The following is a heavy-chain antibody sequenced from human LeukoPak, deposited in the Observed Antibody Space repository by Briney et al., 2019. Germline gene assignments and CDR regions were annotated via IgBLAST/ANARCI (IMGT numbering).Heavy chain of an antibody. V-gene: IGHV1-2*02. CDR2: INPNSGGT. Sequence: ASVKVSCKASGYTFTGYYMHWVRQAPGQGLEWMGWINPNSGGTNYAQKFQGRVTMTRDTSISTAYMELSRLRSDDTAVYYCARRYCSSTSCSFDDAFDIWGQGTMVTVSS. D-gene: IGHD2-2*01. J-gene: IGHJ3*02. CDR1: GYTFTGYY. CDR3: ARRYCSSTSCSFDDAFDI.